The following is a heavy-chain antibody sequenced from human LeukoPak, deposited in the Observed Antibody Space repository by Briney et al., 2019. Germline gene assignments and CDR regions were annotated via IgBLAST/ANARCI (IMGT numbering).Heavy chain of an antibody. D-gene: IGHD3-3*01. J-gene: IGHJ4*02. Sequence: GGSLRLSCVGSSIRFADHWMLWVRQVPGKPPAWVARSDRDGVVREYADSVKGRFTIPRDNARNTIHLEMNRLKVEDTAIYYCVASRWSGALDFWGQGSLVTVSS. V-gene: IGHV3-74*01. CDR1: SIRFADHW. CDR3: VASRWSGALDF. CDR2: SDRDGVVR.